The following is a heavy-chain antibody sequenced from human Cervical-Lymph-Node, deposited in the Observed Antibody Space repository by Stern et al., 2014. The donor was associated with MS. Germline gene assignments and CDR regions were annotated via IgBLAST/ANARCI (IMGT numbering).Heavy chain of an antibody. CDR3: SGSNWYFFDY. D-gene: IGHD6-13*01. Sequence: VQLVESGGGLVQPGGSLRLSCAASGFTFDSYSMHLARQVPGNVLVWVSRINTDGSSPRYADSVKGRFTISRDNAKNMLYLEMNSLRAEDTAVYYCSGSNWYFFDYWGQGTLVTVSS. CDR1: GFTFDSYS. CDR2: INTDGSSP. V-gene: IGHV3-74*02. J-gene: IGHJ4*02.